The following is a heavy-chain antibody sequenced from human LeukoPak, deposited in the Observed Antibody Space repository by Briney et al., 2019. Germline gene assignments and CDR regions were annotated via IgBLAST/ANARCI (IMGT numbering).Heavy chain of an antibody. CDR3: ARGITSIVVAADF. D-gene: IGHD3-22*01. Sequence: GGSLRLSCAASGFTFSSYSMNWVRQAPGKGLEWVSSISSSSYIYYADSVKGRFTISRDNAKNSLFLQMNSLRAVDTAVYYCARGITSIVVAADFWGQGALVTVSS. V-gene: IGHV3-21*01. CDR1: GFTFSSYS. CDR2: ISSSSYI. J-gene: IGHJ4*02.